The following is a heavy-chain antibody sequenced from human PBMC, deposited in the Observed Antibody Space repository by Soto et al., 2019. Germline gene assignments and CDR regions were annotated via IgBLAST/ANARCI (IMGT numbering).Heavy chain of an antibody. CDR3: GGDPGLGSGLDGFDY. CDR1: GFTFSNYG. D-gene: IGHD6-19*01. J-gene: IGHJ4*02. V-gene: IGHV3-33*01. Sequence: QVQRVESGGGVVQSGRSLRLSCAASGFTFSNYGMQWVRQAPGKGLELVAVIWYAGRNKSYADSVKGRFTISRDNSTNTLYLQMNRLRAGDTGVYYCGGDPGLGSGLDGFDYWGQGTLVSVSS. CDR2: IWYAGRNK.